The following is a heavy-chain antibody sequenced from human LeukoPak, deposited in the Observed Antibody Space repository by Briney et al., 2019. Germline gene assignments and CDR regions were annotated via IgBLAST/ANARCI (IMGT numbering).Heavy chain of an antibody. D-gene: IGHD3-16*01. Sequence: ASVKVSCKASGYTFIGYYMHWVRQAPGQGLEWMGWINPNSGGTNYAQKFQGRVTMTRDTSISTAYMELSRLRSDDTAVYYCARPYLRRRLYFDYWGLGTLVTVSS. CDR1: GYTFIGYY. CDR2: INPNSGGT. J-gene: IGHJ4*02. CDR3: ARPYLRRRLYFDY. V-gene: IGHV1-2*02.